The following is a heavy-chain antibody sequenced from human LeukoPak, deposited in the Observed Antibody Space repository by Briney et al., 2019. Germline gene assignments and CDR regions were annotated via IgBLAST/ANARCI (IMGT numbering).Heavy chain of an antibody. CDR3: TTDPTGATGTKPGSYYYYYYMDV. V-gene: IGHV3-15*01. J-gene: IGHJ6*03. D-gene: IGHD1-1*01. CDR2: IKSKTDGGTT. CDR1: GFTFSNAW. Sequence: GGSLRLSCAASGFTFSNAWMSWVRQAPGKGLEWVGRIKSKTDGGTTDYAAPVKGRFTISRDDSKNTLYLQMNSLKTEDTAVYYCTTDPTGATGTKPGSYYYYYYMDVWGKGTTVTVSS.